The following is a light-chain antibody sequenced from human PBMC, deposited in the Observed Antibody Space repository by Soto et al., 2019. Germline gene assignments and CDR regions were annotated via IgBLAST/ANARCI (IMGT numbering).Light chain of an antibody. CDR3: QQYGYSLWS. CDR1: QTVSSSY. J-gene: IGKJ1*01. V-gene: IGKV3-20*01. CDR2: GAS. Sequence: EVVLTQSLGTLSLSPGERATLSCRASQTVSSSYLAWYQQKPGQAPRLLIYGASRRATGIPDRFSGSGTETDFTLIISRLEPEDFAIYYCQQYGYSLWSFGQGTKVEI.